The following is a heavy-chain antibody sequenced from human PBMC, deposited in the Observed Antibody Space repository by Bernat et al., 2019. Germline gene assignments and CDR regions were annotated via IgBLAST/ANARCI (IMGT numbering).Heavy chain of an antibody. Sequence: QVTLKESGPVLVKPTETLTLTCTVSGFSLSNARMGVSWIRQPPGKALEWLAHIFSNDEKSYSTTLKSRLTISKDTSKSQVVLTMTNMDPVDTATYYCERILEVTEGEWFDPWGQGTLVTVSS. V-gene: IGHV2-26*01. J-gene: IGHJ5*02. CDR3: ERILEVTEGEWFDP. CDR1: GFSLSNARMG. CDR2: IFSNDEK. D-gene: IGHD2-21*02.